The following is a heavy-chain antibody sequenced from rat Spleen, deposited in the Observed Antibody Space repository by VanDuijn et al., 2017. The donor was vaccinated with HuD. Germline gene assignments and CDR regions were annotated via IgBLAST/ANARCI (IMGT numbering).Heavy chain of an antibody. CDR1: GFTFNNYW. Sequence: EVQLVESGGGLVQPGRSLTVSCVASGFTFNNYWMTWIRQAPGKGLEWVASITNTGGSTYYRDSVKGRFTISRDNAENTVYLQMNSLRSEDTAIYYCASYDWGQGVMVTVSS. CDR2: ITNTGGST. CDR3: ASYD. D-gene: IGHD1-7*01. J-gene: IGHJ2*01. V-gene: IGHV5-31*01.